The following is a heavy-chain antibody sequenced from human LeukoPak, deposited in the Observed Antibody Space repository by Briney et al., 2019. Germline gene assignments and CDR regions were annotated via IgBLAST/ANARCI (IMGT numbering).Heavy chain of an antibody. CDR3: ARDAHLGAIFGVVIIQYYFDY. D-gene: IGHD3-3*01. CDR2: ISYDGSNK. Sequence: GGSLRLSCAASGFSFSVYAMHWVRQAPGKGLEWVAVISYDGSNKYYADSVKGRFTISRDNSKNTLYLQMNSLRAEDTAVYYCARDAHLGAIFGVVIIQYYFDYWGQGTLVTVSS. V-gene: IGHV3-30-3*01. CDR1: GFSFSVYA. J-gene: IGHJ4*02.